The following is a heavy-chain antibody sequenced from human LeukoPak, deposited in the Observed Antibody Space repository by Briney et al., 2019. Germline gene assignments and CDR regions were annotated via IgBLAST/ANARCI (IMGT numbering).Heavy chain of an antibody. J-gene: IGHJ4*02. Sequence: PGRSLRLSCAASGFTFSSYALHWVRQAPGKGLEWVGAISYDGSNEYYADSVKGRFTISRDDSENTLYLQMNSLRAEDTAVYYCARDLRVGATGDYWGQGTLVTVSS. V-gene: IGHV3-30-3*01. CDR3: ARDLRVGATGDY. D-gene: IGHD1-26*01. CDR2: ISYDGSNE. CDR1: GFTFSSYA.